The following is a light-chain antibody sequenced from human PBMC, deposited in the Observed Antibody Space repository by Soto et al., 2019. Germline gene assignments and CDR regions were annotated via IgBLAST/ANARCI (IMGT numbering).Light chain of an antibody. CDR3: QPYNSYSPLT. V-gene: IGKV1-5*03. CDR1: QSISSW. CDR2: KAS. Sequence: DIQMTQSPSTLSASVGDRVTITCRASQSISSWLAWYQQKPGKAPKLLIYKASSLESGVPSRFSGSGSGTEFTLTISSLQPDDFATYYCQPYNSYSPLTFGGGTKVEIK. J-gene: IGKJ4*01.